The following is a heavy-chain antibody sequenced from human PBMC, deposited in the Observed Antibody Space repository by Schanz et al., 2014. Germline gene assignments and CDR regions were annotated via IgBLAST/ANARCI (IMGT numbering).Heavy chain of an antibody. Sequence: QEQLVESGGGAVQPGRSLRLSCAASGFTFSSYAVDWIRQAPGQGLEWVSFISYDGSLKSYLDSVKGRFIISRDNSRKTLYLQMNSLRADDTAVYYCAKHVRSLTGNDYWGQGTLATVSS. V-gene: IGHV3-30-3*02. J-gene: IGHJ4*02. CDR1: GFTFSSYA. CDR2: ISYDGSLK. D-gene: IGHD3-9*01. CDR3: AKHVRSLTGNDY.